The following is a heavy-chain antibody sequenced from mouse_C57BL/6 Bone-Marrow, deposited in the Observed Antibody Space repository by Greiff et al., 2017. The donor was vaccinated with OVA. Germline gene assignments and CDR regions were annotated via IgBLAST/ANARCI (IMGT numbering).Heavy chain of an antibody. J-gene: IGHJ2*01. CDR3: ARSGVRLHDY. CDR2: IHPNSGST. V-gene: IGHV1-64*01. CDR1: GYTFTSYW. Sequence: QVHVKQPGAELVKPGASVKLSCKASGYTFTSYWMHWVKQRPGQGLEWIGMIHPNSGSTNYNEKFKSKATLTVDKSSSTAYMQLSSLTSEDSAVYYCARSGVRLHDYWGQGTTLTVSS. D-gene: IGHD2-1*01.